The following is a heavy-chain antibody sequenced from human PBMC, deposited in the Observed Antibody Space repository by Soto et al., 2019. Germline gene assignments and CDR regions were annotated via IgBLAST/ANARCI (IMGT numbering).Heavy chain of an antibody. CDR2: ISGSGGST. CDR1: GFTFSSYA. Sequence: GGSLRLSCAASGFTFSSYAMSWVRQAPGKGLEWVSAISGSGGSTYYADSVKGRFTISRDNSKNTLYLQMNSLRAEDTAVYYCAKDAVRYFDWFGGYYFDYWGQGTLVTVSS. J-gene: IGHJ4*02. V-gene: IGHV3-23*01. D-gene: IGHD3-9*01. CDR3: AKDAVRYFDWFGGYYFDY.